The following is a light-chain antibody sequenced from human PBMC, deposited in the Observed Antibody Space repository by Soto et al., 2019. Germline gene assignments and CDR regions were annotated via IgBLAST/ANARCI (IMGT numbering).Light chain of an antibody. CDR3: QQYENYWT. Sequence: DIQMTQSPSTLSASAGDRVTITCRASQSISSWLAWYQQKPGKAPKLLIYEAATLESGAPSRFSGSGSGTEFTLTISSLQPDDFATYYCQQYENYWTFGQGTKVEIK. J-gene: IGKJ1*01. V-gene: IGKV1-5*03. CDR2: EAA. CDR1: QSISSW.